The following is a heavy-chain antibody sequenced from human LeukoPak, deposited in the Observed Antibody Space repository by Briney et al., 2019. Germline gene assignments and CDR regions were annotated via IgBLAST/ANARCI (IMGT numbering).Heavy chain of an antibody. CDR2: ISWNSGSI. CDR3: AKDRDSSGADY. Sequence: GRSLRLSCAASGFTFDDYAMHWVRQAPGKGLEWVSGISWNSGSIGYADSVKGRFTISRDNAKNSLYLQMNSLRAEDTAVYYCAKDRDSSGADYWGQGTLVTVSS. D-gene: IGHD6-19*01. J-gene: IGHJ4*02. CDR1: GFTFDDYA. V-gene: IGHV3-9*01.